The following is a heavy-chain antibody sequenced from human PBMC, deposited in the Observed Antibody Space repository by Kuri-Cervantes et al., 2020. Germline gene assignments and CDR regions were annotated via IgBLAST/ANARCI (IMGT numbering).Heavy chain of an antibody. D-gene: IGHD1/OR15-1a*01. CDR3: ARTGAGGGTAEFDY. Sequence: SETLSLTCAVYGGSFSDYYWSWIRQPPGKGLEWIGEINHSGSTNYNPSLKSRVTISVDTSKNQFSLKLNSVTAADTAVYYCARTGAGGGTAEFDYWGQGTLVTVSS. J-gene: IGHJ4*02. CDR2: INHSGST. V-gene: IGHV4-34*01. CDR1: GGSFSDYY.